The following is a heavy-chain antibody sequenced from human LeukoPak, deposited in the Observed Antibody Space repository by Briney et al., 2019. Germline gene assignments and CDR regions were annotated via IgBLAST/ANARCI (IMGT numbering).Heavy chain of an antibody. Sequence: SETLSLTCTVSGASISSSNNFWGWIRQPPGKGLEWIGSVHYSGTTYYIPSLKSRVTISVDTPKNQFSLKLSSVTAADTAVYYCARHEEEDGYNAKTFGYWGQGTLVTISS. CDR2: VHYSGTT. CDR3: ARHEEEDGYNAKTFGY. J-gene: IGHJ4*02. V-gene: IGHV4-39*01. CDR1: GASISSSNNF. D-gene: IGHD5-24*01.